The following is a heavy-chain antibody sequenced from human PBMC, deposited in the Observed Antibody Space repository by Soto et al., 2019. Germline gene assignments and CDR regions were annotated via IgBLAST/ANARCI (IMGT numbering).Heavy chain of an antibody. CDR1: CVSLSNFY. CDR2: IFPTGNT. Sequence: ETLSLTWTVSCVSLSNFYWSWIRQPAGKGLEWIGRIFPTGNTDYNPSLRSRVTMSVDTSKNQFSLKLNSVTAADTAVYYCARGSLGPDYWGPGTLVTVSS. D-gene: IGHD1-26*01. CDR3: ARGSLGPDY. J-gene: IGHJ4*02. V-gene: IGHV4-4*07.